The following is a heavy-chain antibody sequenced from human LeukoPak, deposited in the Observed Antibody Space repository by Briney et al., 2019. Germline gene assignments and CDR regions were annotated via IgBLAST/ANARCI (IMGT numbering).Heavy chain of an antibody. V-gene: IGHV4-39*07. Sequence: SETLSLTCTVSGGSISSGSYYWSWIRQPPGKGLEWIGEINHSGSTNYNPSLKSRVTISVDTSKNQFSLKLSSVTAADTAVYYCARGSPMTTVTNYYYYMDVWGKGTTVTVSS. J-gene: IGHJ6*03. CDR3: ARGSPMTTVTNYYYYMDV. D-gene: IGHD4-11*01. CDR1: GGSISSGSYY. CDR2: INHSGST.